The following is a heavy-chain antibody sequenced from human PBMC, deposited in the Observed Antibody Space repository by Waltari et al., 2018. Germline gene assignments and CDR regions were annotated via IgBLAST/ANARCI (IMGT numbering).Heavy chain of an antibody. J-gene: IGHJ5*02. CDR3: AWSVVIASYWFDP. Sequence: QVQLNQWGAGLVKPSQTLSLTCTVSGGSISSGSYYWSWIRQPAGKGLEWVGYIYSSASTNSNPSLQSRSTISVDTSKHQFSLKLSSVTAADTAVYYCAWSVVIASYWFDPWGQGTLVTVSS. CDR2: IYSSAST. CDR1: GGSISSGSYY. D-gene: IGHD2-21*01. V-gene: IGHV4-61*09.